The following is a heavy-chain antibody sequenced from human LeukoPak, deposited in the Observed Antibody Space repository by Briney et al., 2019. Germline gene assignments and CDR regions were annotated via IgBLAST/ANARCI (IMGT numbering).Heavy chain of an antibody. CDR1: GFTFSSYW. J-gene: IGHJ4*02. V-gene: IGHV3-74*01. CDR3: VRDLGGRSGH. CDR2: IASDGSST. D-gene: IGHD1-26*01. Sequence: GGSLRLSCAASGFTFSSYWMNWVRQAPGKGLVWVSRIASDGSSTTYADSVKGRFSISRDNAKNTLYLQMNSLRAEDTAVYYCVRDLGGRSGHWGQGTLVTVSS.